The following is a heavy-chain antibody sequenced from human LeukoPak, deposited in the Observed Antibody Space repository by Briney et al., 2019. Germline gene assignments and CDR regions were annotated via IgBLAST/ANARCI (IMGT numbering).Heavy chain of an antibody. CDR2: VYPGDSDT. CDR3: ARQGYCSSTSCYADY. Sequence: GESLNISCQGFGYSFTTYWIGWVRQMPGKGLEWMGIVYPGDSDTTYSPSFQGQVTISADKSINTAYLQWSSLKASDTAMYYCARQGYCSSTSCYADYWGQGTLVTVSS. D-gene: IGHD2-2*01. J-gene: IGHJ4*02. V-gene: IGHV5-51*01. CDR1: GYSFTTYW.